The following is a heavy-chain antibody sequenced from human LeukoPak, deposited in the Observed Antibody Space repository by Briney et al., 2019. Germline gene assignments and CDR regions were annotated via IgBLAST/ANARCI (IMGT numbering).Heavy chain of an antibody. J-gene: IGHJ4*02. D-gene: IGHD3-10*01. CDR1: GFTFSAYD. CDR3: AKDPYSYASGRATFDF. Sequence: GGSLRLSCAASGFTFSAYDMHWVRQAPGKGLEWVALISFLGSEKDYADSVKGRFTISRDNPKNTLYLQMNSLRTDDTAVYYCAKDPYSYASGRATFDFWGQGALVTVSS. V-gene: IGHV3-30*18. CDR2: ISFLGSEK.